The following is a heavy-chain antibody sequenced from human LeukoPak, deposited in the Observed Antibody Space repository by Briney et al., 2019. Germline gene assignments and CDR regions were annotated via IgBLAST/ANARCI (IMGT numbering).Heavy chain of an antibody. J-gene: IGHJ4*02. CDR1: GFTVSTFD. V-gene: IGHV3-30*04. CDR2: ISYDGSNK. D-gene: IGHD2-2*01. CDR3: TRAQLEFCHMPSCYAFDS. Sequence: GGSLRLSCAGSGFTVSTFDMHWVRQAPGKGLEWVSTISYDGSNKYYADSVKGRFTISRDNSRTTVYLQMNSLRAEDTAVYYCTRAQLEFCHMPSCYAFDSWGQGTLVTVSS.